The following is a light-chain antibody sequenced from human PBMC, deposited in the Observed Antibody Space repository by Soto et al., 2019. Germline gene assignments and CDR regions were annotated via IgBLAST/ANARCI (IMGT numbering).Light chain of an antibody. V-gene: IGKV1-39*01. CDR1: QPISIY. CDR2: AAS. J-gene: IGKJ3*01. CDR3: LQSSSTPPFT. Sequence: DIQMTQSPSSLSASVGDRVTMTCRASQPISIYLNWYQQKPGRAPKILIYAASRLRSGVPSRFSAEGSGPDFALTIRSLQPEDFATYYCLQSSSTPPFTFGPGTKVDL.